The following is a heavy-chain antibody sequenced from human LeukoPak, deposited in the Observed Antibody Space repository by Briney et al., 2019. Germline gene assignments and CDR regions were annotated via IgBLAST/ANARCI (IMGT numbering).Heavy chain of an antibody. J-gene: IGHJ4*02. Sequence: PGGSLRLSCVSSGFTFEDYAMHWVRHPPGKGREWVSGISWNSGSIVYADSVKGRFTISRDNAKNSLYVQMNSLRAEDMAVYFCAKGGSYYELDYWGQGTLVTVSS. V-gene: IGHV3-9*03. CDR3: AKGGSYYELDY. CDR1: GFTFEDYA. D-gene: IGHD1-26*01. CDR2: ISWNSGSI.